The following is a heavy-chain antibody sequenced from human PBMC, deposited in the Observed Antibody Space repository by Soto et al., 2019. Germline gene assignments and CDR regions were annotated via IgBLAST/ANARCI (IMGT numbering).Heavy chain of an antibody. CDR3: AKALAEDSYYYMDV. V-gene: IGHV3-23*01. D-gene: IGHD1-1*01. Sequence: GGSLRLSCAASGFTFSSYAMSWVRQAPGKGLEWVSAISGSGGSTYYADSVKGRFTISRDNSKNTLYLQMNSLRAEDTAVYYCAKALAEDSYYYMDVWGKGTTVTVSS. J-gene: IGHJ6*03. CDR1: GFTFSSYA. CDR2: ISGSGGST.